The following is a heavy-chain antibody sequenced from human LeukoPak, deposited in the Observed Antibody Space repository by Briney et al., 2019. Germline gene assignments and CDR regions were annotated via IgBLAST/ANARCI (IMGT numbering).Heavy chain of an antibody. CDR1: GGSISSYY. D-gene: IGHD6-13*01. Sequence: PSETLSLTCTVSGGSISSYYWSWVRQPGGKGEEWVGRISPSGRTNYNPSHKSRVNMSGDKSKKQFSQKKRYRAAADTAVYYCARDYRAAAGTIWFDPWGQGTLVTVSS. J-gene: IGHJ5*02. CDR3: ARDYRAAAGTIWFDP. CDR2: ISPSGRT. V-gene: IGHV4-4*07.